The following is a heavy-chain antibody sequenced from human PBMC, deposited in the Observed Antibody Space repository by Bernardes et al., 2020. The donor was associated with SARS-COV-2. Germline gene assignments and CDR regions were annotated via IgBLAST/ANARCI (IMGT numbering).Heavy chain of an antibody. D-gene: IGHD3-3*01. CDR3: ARGGVLEWLLRMGYYYYGMDV. J-gene: IGHJ6*02. CDR1: GYTFTGYY. Sequence: ASVKVSCKASGYTFTGYYMHWVRQAPGQGLEWMGWINPNSGGTNYAQKFQGRVTMTRDTSISTAYMELSRLRSDDTAVYYCARGGVLEWLLRMGYYYYGMDVWGQGTTVTVSS. CDR2: INPNSGGT. V-gene: IGHV1-2*02.